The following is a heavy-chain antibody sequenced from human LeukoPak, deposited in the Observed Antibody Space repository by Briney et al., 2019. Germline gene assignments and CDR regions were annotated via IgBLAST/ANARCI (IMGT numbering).Heavy chain of an antibody. CDR2: ISQDGSEE. J-gene: IGHJ4*02. Sequence: PGGSLRLSCAASGFTVSSSYMSWVRQAPGKGLEWVAHISQDGSEEHYMDSVKARFIISRDNAKNSLSLQMDSLRAEDTAVYYCVRDGGVSGYDLLDYWGQGTLVTVSS. CDR1: GFTVSSSY. V-gene: IGHV3-7*01. CDR3: VRDGGVSGYDLLDY. D-gene: IGHD5-12*01.